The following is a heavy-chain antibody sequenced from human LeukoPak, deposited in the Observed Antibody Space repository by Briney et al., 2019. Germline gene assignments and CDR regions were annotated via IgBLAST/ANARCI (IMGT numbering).Heavy chain of an antibody. D-gene: IGHD1-1*01. Sequence: PSETLSLTCAVYGGSFSGYYWSWIRQPPGKGLEWIGEINHSGSTNYNPSLKSRVTISVDTSKNQFSLKLSSVTAADTAVYYCARRSLAYYFDYWGQGTLVTVPS. J-gene: IGHJ4*02. CDR3: ARRSLAYYFDY. V-gene: IGHV4-34*01. CDR2: INHSGST. CDR1: GGSFSGYY.